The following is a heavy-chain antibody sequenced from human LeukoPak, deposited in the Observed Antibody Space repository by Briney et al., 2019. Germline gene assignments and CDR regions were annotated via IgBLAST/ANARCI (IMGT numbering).Heavy chain of an antibody. CDR3: AREQYDFWSVAYYYYYYMDV. D-gene: IGHD3-3*01. J-gene: IGHJ6*03. CDR2: INSDGSST. CDR1: GFTFSSYW. Sequence: GGSLRLSCAASGFTFSSYWMHWVRQAPGKGLVWVSRINSDGSSTSYADSVKGRFTISRDNAKNTLYLQMNSLRAGDTAVYYCAREQYDFWSVAYYYYYYMDVWGKGTTVTVSS. V-gene: IGHV3-74*01.